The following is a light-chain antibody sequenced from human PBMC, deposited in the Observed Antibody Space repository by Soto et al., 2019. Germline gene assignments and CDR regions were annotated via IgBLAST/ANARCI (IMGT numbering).Light chain of an antibody. V-gene: IGKV3-15*01. CDR3: QQYDNWPPIT. J-gene: IGKJ5*01. CDR2: GAS. CDR1: QSISTN. Sequence: DIVMTQSPGTLSVSPGERATLSCRTSQSISTNLAWYQQKPGQAPRLLIYGASTRVTGIPARFSGSGSGTEFTLTISSLQSEDFAVYYCQQYDNWPPITFGQGTRLEMK.